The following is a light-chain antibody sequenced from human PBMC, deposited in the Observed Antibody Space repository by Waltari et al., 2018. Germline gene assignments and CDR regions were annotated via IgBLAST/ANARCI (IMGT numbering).Light chain of an antibody. CDR2: DVR. Sequence: QSALTQPTSVSGSPGQSITISCTGTSRDVGCYNYVSWYQQYPGKVPQLLIYDVRYRPSGVSSRFSCSKSGNTASLTISGLQADDEADYYCNSYTGSSSWVFGGGTKLTVL. CDR3: NSYTGSSSWV. V-gene: IGLV2-14*01. J-gene: IGLJ3*02. CDR1: SRDVGCYNY.